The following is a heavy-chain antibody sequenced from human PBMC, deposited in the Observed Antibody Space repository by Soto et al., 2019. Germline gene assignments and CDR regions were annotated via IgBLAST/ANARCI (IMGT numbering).Heavy chain of an antibody. J-gene: IGHJ6*02. D-gene: IGHD3-10*01. CDR3: ARDPPISMVPGVSRSRCYYYGMDV. CDR1: GFTFSSYA. V-gene: IGHV3-30*04. CDR2: ISYDGSNK. Sequence: GGSLRLSCAASGFTFSSYAMHWVRQAPGKGLEWVAVISYDGSNKYYADSVKGRFTISRDNSKNTLYLQMNSLRAEDTAVYYSARDPPISMVPGVSRSRCYYYGMDVWGQGTTVTVSS.